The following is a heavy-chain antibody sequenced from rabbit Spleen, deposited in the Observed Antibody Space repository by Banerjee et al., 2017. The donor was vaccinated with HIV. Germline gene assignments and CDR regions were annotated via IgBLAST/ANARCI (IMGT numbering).Heavy chain of an antibody. CDR3: ARDAAGREDFNL. CDR2: IDPVFGIT. D-gene: IGHD4-2*01. Sequence: QLVESGGGLVQPGGSLKLSCKASGFTLSSYYMNWVRQAPGKGLEWIGYIDPVFGITYYANWVNGRFSISRENAQNTVFLQMTSLTAADTATYFCARDAAGREDFNLWGPGTLVTV. V-gene: IGHV1S7*01. J-gene: IGHJ4*01. CDR1: GFTLSSYY.